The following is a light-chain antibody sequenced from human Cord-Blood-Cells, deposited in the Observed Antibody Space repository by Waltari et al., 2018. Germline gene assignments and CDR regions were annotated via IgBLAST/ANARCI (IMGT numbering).Light chain of an antibody. CDR2: EGS. Sequence: SALTQPASVSGSPGQSITISCTGTSSYVGSYNLVSWYQQHPGKAPKLMIYEGSKRPSGVSNRFSGSKSGNTASLTISGLQAEDEADYYCCSYAGSWVFGGGTKLTVL. CDR3: CSYAGSWV. V-gene: IGLV2-23*01. CDR1: SSYVGSYNL. J-gene: IGLJ3*02.